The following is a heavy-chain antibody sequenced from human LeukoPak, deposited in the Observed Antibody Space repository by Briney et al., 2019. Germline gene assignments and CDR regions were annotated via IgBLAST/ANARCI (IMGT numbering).Heavy chain of an antibody. Sequence: PSETLSLTCAVYGGSFSGYYWSWIRQPPGKGLEWIGEINHSGSTNYNPSLKSRVTISVDTSKNQFSPKLSSVTAADTAVYYCARVSPNTVTTLQYFDYWGQGTLVTVSS. D-gene: IGHD4-17*01. CDR1: GGSFSGYY. CDR2: INHSGST. V-gene: IGHV4-34*01. CDR3: ARVSPNTVTTLQYFDY. J-gene: IGHJ4*02.